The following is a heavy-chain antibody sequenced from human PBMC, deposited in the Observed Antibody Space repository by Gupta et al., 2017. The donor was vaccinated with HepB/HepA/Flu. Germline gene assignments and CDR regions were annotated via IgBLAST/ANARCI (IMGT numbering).Heavy chain of an antibody. D-gene: IGHD4-17*01. V-gene: IGHV3-30*18. CDR2: ISYYGSNK. CDR3: AKDLPFGYGDYSPNAFDI. CDR1: GFTFSSYG. J-gene: IGHJ3*02. Sequence: QVQLVESGGGVVQPGRSRRLSCAASGFTFSSYGMHWVSHAPGKGLEWVAVISYYGSNKYYADSVKGRFTISRDNSKNTLYLQMTSLRAEDTAVYYCAKDLPFGYGDYSPNAFDIWGQGTMVTVSS.